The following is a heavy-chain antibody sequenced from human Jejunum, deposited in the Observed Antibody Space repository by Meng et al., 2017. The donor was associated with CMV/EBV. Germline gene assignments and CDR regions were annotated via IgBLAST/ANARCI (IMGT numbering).Heavy chain of an antibody. CDR1: CGSVSSGSYY. Sequence: LTCTDSCGSVSSGSYYWSWIRQPPGKGLEWIGYIYYSGSTNYNPSLKSRVTISVDTSKNQFSLKLSSVTAADTAVYYCARVDYGGFDPWGQGTLVTVSS. J-gene: IGHJ5*02. CDR3: ARVDYGGFDP. CDR2: IYYSGST. V-gene: IGHV4-61*01. D-gene: IGHD4-17*01.